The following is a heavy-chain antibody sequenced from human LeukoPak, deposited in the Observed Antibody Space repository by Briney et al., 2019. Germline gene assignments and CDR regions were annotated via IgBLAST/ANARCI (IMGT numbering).Heavy chain of an antibody. D-gene: IGHD2-2*01. CDR3: ARALVVPAAMDAFDI. CDR1: GFTFSSYW. CDR2: INSDGSST. V-gene: IGHV3-74*01. Sequence: GGSLRLPCAASGFTFSSYWMHWVRQAPGKGLVCVSRINSDGSSTSYADSVKGRFTISRDNAKNTLYLQMNSLRAEDTAVYYCARALVVPAAMDAFDIWGPGTMVTVSS. J-gene: IGHJ3*02.